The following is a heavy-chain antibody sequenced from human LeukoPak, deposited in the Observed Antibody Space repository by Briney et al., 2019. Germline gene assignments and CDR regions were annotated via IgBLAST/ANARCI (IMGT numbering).Heavy chain of an antibody. CDR2: IYYSGST. V-gene: IGHV4-59*08. J-gene: IGHJ4*02. Sequence: SSETLSLTCTVSGGSISSYYWSWIRQPPGKGLEWIGNIYYSGSTNYNPSLKSRVTISIDTSKNQFSLNLRSVTAADTAVYYCARQWGIQLPPGYWGQGTLVSVSS. D-gene: IGHD5-18*01. CDR3: ARQWGIQLPPGY. CDR1: GGSISSYY.